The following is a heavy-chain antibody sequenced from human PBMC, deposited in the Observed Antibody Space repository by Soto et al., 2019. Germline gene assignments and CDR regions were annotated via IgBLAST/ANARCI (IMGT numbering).Heavy chain of an antibody. V-gene: IGHV4-39*01. CDR1: GGSISSSSYY. Sequence: ASETLSLTCTVSGGSISSSSYYWGWIRQPPGKGLEWIGSIYYSGSTYYNPSIKSRVTIYVDTSKNQFSLKLSSVTAADTAVYYCARVRAKRFLEWLSPAHYGMDVWGQGTTVTVSS. CDR3: ARVRAKRFLEWLSPAHYGMDV. CDR2: IYYSGST. J-gene: IGHJ6*02. D-gene: IGHD3-3*01.